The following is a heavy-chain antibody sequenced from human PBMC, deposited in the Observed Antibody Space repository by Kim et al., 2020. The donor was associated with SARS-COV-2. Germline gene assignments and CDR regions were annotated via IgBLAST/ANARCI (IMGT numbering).Heavy chain of an antibody. CDR3: TTDALEELLWFGELLGY. J-gene: IGHJ4*02. Sequence: GKGRCTISRDDSKNTLYLQMTSLKTEDTAVYYCTTDALEELLWFGELLGYWGQGTLVTVSS. D-gene: IGHD3-10*01. V-gene: IGHV3-15*01.